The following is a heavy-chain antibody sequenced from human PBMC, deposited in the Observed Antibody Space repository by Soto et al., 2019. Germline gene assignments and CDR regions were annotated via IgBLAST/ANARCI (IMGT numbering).Heavy chain of an antibody. CDR2: ISYDGSNK. CDR3: AKDRLSLSRRLLPDY. Sequence: GGSLRLSCAASGFTFSSYGMHWVRQAPGKGLEWVAVISYDGSNKYYADSVKGRFTISRDNSKNTLYLQMNSLRAEYTAVYYCAKDRLSLSRRLLPDYWGQGTLVTVSS. J-gene: IGHJ4*02. CDR1: GFTFSSYG. D-gene: IGHD3-22*01. V-gene: IGHV3-30*18.